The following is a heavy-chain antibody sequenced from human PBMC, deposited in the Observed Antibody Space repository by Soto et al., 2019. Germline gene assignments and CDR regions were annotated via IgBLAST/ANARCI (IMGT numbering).Heavy chain of an antibody. V-gene: IGHV3-49*04. J-gene: IGHJ4*02. CDR1: GFPFGAYA. D-gene: IGHD2-15*01. Sequence: GGSLRLSCAASGFPFGAYAMSWVRQSPGKGLEWVGFIRGRAYGGTTEYAASVRGRFTISRDDSKSIAYLQMNSLKADDTDIYYCARGLPDHVSVTAFDSWCKGPRITVSS. CDR3: ARGLPDHVSVTAFDS. CDR2: IRGRAYGGTT.